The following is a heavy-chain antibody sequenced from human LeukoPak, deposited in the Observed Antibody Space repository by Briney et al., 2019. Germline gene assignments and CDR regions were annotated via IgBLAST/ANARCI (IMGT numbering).Heavy chain of an antibody. CDR3: ARHLDGSGTLDY. CDR1: GLTVSNYY. V-gene: IGHV3-66*04. CDR2: IYSGGDT. J-gene: IGHJ4*02. Sequence: GGPLRLSFAASGLTVSNYYMNWVRQAPGKGPEWVSGIYSGGDTNYADSVKGRFSIFRDNSENTLYLQMNSLRAEDTAVYYCARHLDGSGTLDYWGQGTLVTVSS. D-gene: IGHD3-10*01.